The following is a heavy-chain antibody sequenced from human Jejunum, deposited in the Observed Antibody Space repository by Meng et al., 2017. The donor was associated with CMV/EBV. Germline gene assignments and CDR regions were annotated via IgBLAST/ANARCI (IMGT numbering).Heavy chain of an antibody. CDR2: INSDGSST. Sequence: EVQLVESGGGLVQPGGSLRLSCAASGFTFSSYWMHWVRQAPGKGLVWVSRINSDGSSTNYADSVKGRFTMSRDNAKNTLYLQMNSLRAEDTGVYYCARTAPGLWPTDYWGQGTLVTVSS. D-gene: IGHD3/OR15-3a*01. CDR1: GFTFSSYW. J-gene: IGHJ4*02. V-gene: IGHV3-74*01. CDR3: ARTAPGLWPTDY.